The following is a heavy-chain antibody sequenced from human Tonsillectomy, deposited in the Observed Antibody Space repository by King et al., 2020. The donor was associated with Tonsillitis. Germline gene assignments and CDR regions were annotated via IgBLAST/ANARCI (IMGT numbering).Heavy chain of an antibody. CDR3: AKDVENYGDYLTPFDP. J-gene: IGHJ5*02. CDR2: ISYDGSNK. CDR1: GFTFSNYG. D-gene: IGHD4-17*01. Sequence: VQLVESGGGVVQPGRSLRLSCAASGFTFSNYGMHWVRQAPGKGLEWVAVISYDGSNKYYADSVKGRFTISRDNSKNTLYLQMNSLRAEDTAMYYCAKDVENYGDYLTPFDPWGQGTLVTVSS. V-gene: IGHV3-30*18.